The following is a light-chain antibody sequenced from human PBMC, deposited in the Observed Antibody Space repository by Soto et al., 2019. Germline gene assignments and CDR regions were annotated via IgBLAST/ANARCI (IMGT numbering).Light chain of an antibody. V-gene: IGLV1-51*01. CDR2: DNN. J-gene: IGLJ1*01. CDR1: SSNIGNNY. CDR3: GTWDSSLSEV. Sequence: QSVLTQPPSVSAAPGQKVTISCSGSSSNIGNNYVSWYQQLPGTAPKLLIYDNNKRPSGIPDRFSGSKSGTSATLGITGLQTGEEADYYCGTWDSSLSEVFGTGTKVTVL.